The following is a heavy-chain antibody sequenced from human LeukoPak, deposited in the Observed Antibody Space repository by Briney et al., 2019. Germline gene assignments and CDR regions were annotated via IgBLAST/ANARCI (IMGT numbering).Heavy chain of an antibody. V-gene: IGHV3-43*01. Sequence: GGSLRLSCAASGFTFEDYTMHWVRQAPGKTLEWVSLINWHGTTYYTDCVQGRFTISTANNKTSLHLHMNTLRSEDTAFYYCVKDLSYESSGSVFYQWGQGALVTVSS. J-gene: IGHJ4*02. CDR3: VKDLSYESSGSVFYQ. CDR1: GFTFEDYT. D-gene: IGHD3-22*01. CDR2: INWHGTT.